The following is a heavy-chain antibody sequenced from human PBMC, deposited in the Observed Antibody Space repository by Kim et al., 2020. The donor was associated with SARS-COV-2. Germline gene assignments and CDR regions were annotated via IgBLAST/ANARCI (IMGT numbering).Heavy chain of an antibody. CDR1: GGSISSGGYY. CDR2: IYYSGST. Sequence: SETLSLTCTVSGGSISSGGYYWSWIRQHPGKGLEWIGYIYYSGSTYYNPSLKSRVTISVDTSKNQFSLKLSSVTAADTAVYYCARDPYDFSVGYYGMDVWGQGTTVTVSS. CDR3: ARDPYDFSVGYYGMDV. J-gene: IGHJ6*02. D-gene: IGHD3-3*01. V-gene: IGHV4-31*03.